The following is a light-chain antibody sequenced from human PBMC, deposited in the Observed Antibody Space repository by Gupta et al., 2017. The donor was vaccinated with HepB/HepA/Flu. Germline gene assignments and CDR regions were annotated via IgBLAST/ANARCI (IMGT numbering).Light chain of an antibody. CDR1: QDISNY. CDR3: QHYDNLPRYT. J-gene: IGKJ2*01. V-gene: IGKV1-33*01. Sequence: DIQMTQSPSSLSASVGDRVTITCQANQDISNYLNWYQQKPGKAPNLLIYDASNLETGGPSRFSGSGSGTYFTLTISSLQPEDIGTYYCQHYDNLPRYTFGQGTKLEIK. CDR2: DAS.